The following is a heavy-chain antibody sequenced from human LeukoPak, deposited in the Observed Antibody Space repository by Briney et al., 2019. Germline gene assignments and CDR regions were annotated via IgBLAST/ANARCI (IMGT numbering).Heavy chain of an antibody. J-gene: IGHJ3*02. Sequence: ASVKVSCKASGYTFTSYDIKWVRQATGQELEWMGWMSPNSGNTGYAQKFQNRVTITGNTSINTAYMELSSLGSDGTAIYYCATHLPPEYSSSSYAFDIWGQGTMVTVSS. D-gene: IGHD6-13*01. CDR2: MSPNSGNT. V-gene: IGHV1-8*01. CDR3: ATHLPPEYSSSSYAFDI. CDR1: GYTFTSYD.